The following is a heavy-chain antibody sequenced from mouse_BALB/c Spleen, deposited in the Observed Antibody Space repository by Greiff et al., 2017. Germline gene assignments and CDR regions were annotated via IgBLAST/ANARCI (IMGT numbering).Heavy chain of an antibody. D-gene: IGHD1-1*01. Sequence: VQLQQSGAELVKPGASVKLSCTASGFNIKDTYMHWVKQRPEQGLEWIGRIDPANGNTKYDPKFQGKATITADTSSNTAYLQLSSLTSEDTAVYYCIYYYGSRDAMDYWGQGTSVTVSS. CDR2: IDPANGNT. V-gene: IGHV14-3*02. J-gene: IGHJ4*01. CDR1: GFNIKDTY. CDR3: IYYYGSRDAMDY.